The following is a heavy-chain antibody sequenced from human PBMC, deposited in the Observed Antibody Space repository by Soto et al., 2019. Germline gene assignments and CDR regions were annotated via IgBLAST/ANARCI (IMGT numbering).Heavy chain of an antibody. CDR3: ARDRIITIFGLVPPLGH. Sequence: VHLAQSGPDVKKPGASVKVSCKASGYIFSYYXXXXXRQAPGQGLEWMGWISPDNNXXXYAQTFRGRVTMTTDTSTNTAYMELRSLTSDDTAVYYCARDRIITIFGLVPPLGHWGQGTLISVSS. J-gene: IGHJ4*01. CDR1: GYIFSYYX. CDR2: ISPDNNXX. V-gene: IGHV1-18*01. D-gene: IGHD3-3*01.